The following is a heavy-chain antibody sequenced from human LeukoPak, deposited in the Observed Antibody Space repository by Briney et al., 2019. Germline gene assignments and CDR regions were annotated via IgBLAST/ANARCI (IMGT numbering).Heavy chain of an antibody. CDR1: GFTFSSYA. CDR2: ISGSGGNT. V-gene: IGHV3-23*01. D-gene: IGHD3-9*01. J-gene: IGHJ4*02. CDR3: AKGVDPFDY. Sequence: GGSLRLSCAASGFTFSSYAMSWVRQAPGKGLEWVSLISGSGGNTYYADSVKGRFTISRDNSKNTLYLQMNTLRAEDTAVYYCAKGVDPFDYWGQGTLVTVSS.